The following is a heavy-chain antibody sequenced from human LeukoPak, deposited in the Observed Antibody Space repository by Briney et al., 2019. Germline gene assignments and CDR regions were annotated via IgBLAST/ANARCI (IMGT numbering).Heavy chain of an antibody. CDR2: ISGSGGST. V-gene: IGHV3-23*01. D-gene: IGHD3-9*01. Sequence: GGSLRLSCAASGFTFSSYAMSWVRQAPGKGLEWVSAISGSGGSTYYADSVKGRFTISRDNSKNTLYLQMNSLRAEDTAVYYCAKAPDLLRYFDWLGYYFDYWGQGTLVTVSS. CDR3: AKAPDLLRYFDWLGYYFDY. CDR1: GFTFSSYA. J-gene: IGHJ4*02.